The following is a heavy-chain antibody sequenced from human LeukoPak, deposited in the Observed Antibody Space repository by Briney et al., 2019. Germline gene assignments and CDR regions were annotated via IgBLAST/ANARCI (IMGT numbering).Heavy chain of an antibody. CDR1: GFTFINYA. D-gene: IGHD6-25*01. CDR2: ITDSGGST. Sequence: PGGSLRLSCAASGFTFINYAMNWVRQAPGKGLEWVSGITDSGGSTYYADSVKGRFTISRDNSENPLYLQMNTLRAEETAIYFCAKSLAARWVIDYWGQGTLVTVSS. J-gene: IGHJ4*02. CDR3: AKSLAARWVIDY. V-gene: IGHV3-23*01.